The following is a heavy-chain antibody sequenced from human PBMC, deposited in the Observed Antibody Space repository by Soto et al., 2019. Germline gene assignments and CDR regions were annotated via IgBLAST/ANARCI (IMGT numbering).Heavy chain of an antibody. J-gene: IGHJ6*02. CDR1: GYTLTELS. D-gene: IGHD3-3*01. CDR3: VTGLARGFWTLTYYYSMYV. CDR2: FDPEDGET. V-gene: IGHV1-24*01. Sequence: QVQLVQSGAEVKKPGASVKVSCKVSGYTLTELSMHWVRQAPGKGLEWMGGFDPEDGETIYAQKFQGRVTMTEDTYTDTDCMELSSLRSEDTAVYYCVTGLARGFWTLTYYYSMYVWGQGNTVTGS.